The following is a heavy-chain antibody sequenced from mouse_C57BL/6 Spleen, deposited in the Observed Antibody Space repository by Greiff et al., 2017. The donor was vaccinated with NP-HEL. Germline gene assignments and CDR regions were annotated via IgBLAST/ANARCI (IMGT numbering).Heavy chain of an antibody. D-gene: IGHD1-1*01. CDR1: GYAFSSSW. J-gene: IGHJ1*03. Sequence: VQVVESGPELVKPGASVKISCKASGYAFSSSWMNWVKQRPGKGLEWIGRIYPGDGDTNYNGKFKGKATLTADKSSSTAYMQLSSLTSEDSAVYFCARSAVVAYWYFDVWGTGTTVTVSS. CDR3: ARSAVVAYWYFDV. V-gene: IGHV1-82*01. CDR2: IYPGDGDT.